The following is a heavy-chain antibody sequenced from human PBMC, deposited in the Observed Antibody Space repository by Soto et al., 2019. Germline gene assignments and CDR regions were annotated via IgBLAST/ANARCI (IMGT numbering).Heavy chain of an antibody. CDR1: GGSFWGSY. D-gene: IGHD2-15*01. J-gene: IGHJ3*02. V-gene: IGHV4-34*01. Sequence: PSGTLSITCAACGGSFWGSYGAGSRKSPGKGLEWIGEINHSESTNYNPSLKSRVTISVDTSKNQFSLKLSSVTAADTAVYYCARAQYCSGGSCYANDAFDIWGQGTMVTVSS. CDR2: INHSEST. CDR3: ARAQYCSGGSCYANDAFDI.